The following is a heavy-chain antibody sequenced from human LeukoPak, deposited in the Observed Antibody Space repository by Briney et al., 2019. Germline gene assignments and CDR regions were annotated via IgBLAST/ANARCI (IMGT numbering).Heavy chain of an antibody. D-gene: IGHD6-19*01. CDR2: MNPNSGNT. Sequence: ASVKVSRKASGYTFTSYDINWVRQATGQGLEWMGWMNPNSGNTGYAQKFQGRVTITRNTSISTAYMELSSLRSEDTAVYYCARGGSGWYHYYYYMDVWGKGTTVTVSS. J-gene: IGHJ6*03. CDR3: ARGGSGWYHYYYYMDV. V-gene: IGHV1-8*03. CDR1: GYTFTSYD.